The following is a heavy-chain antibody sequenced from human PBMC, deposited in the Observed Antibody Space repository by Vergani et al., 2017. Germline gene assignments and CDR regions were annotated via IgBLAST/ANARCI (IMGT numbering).Heavy chain of an antibody. D-gene: IGHD3-10*01. Sequence: EVQLVQSGAEVKKPGESLKISCQAFGYIFSNFWIGWVRQRPGRGLEWMGIIYPGDSEVKSNPTFRGQVIFSVDTSVNTANLQWRSLQASDTATYFCASGGHGSENGGALQLWGQGTNITVSS. V-gene: IGHV5-51*01. CDR3: ASGGHGSENGGALQL. CDR1: GYIFSNFW. J-gene: IGHJ3*01. CDR2: IYPGDSEV.